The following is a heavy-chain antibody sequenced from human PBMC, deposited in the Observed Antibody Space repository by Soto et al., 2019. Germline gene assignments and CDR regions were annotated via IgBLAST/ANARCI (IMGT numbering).Heavy chain of an antibody. Sequence: GASVKVSCKASGYTFTSYGISWVRQAPGQGLEWMGWISAYNGNTNYAQKLQGRVTMTTDTSTSTAYMELRSLRSDDTAVYYCAKTIGYCSGGSCYSGAFDIWGQGTMVTVSS. CDR3: AKTIGYCSGGSCYSGAFDI. CDR1: GYTFTSYG. D-gene: IGHD2-15*01. CDR2: ISAYNGNT. J-gene: IGHJ3*02. V-gene: IGHV1-18*01.